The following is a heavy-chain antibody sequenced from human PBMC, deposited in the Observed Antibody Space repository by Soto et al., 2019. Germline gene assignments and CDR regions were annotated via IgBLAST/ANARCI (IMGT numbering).Heavy chain of an antibody. J-gene: IGHJ3*01. CDR1: GDSFSGYN. V-gene: IGHV4-34*01. CDR2: INHGGST. D-gene: IGHD5-18*01. CDR3: ARGGSRYGADAFDV. Sequence: QVQLQQWGAGLLKPSETLSLTCAVYGDSFSGYNWNWIRQPPGKGLEWIGQINHGGSTDYNPSLKSRVTISVDTSKNKFSLQLGSVTAADTAVYYCARGGSRYGADAFDVWGQGTMVTVSS.